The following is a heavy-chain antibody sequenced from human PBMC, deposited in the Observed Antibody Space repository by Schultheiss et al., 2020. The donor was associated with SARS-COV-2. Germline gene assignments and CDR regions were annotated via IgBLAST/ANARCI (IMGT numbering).Heavy chain of an antibody. CDR1: GGSISSGGYY. V-gene: IGHV4-31*01. CDR2: IYYSGST. D-gene: IGHD2-2*01. J-gene: IGHJ5*02. CDR3: ARALGYCSSTSCPKENWFDP. Sequence: SETLSLTCTVSGGSISSGGYYWSWIRQHPGKGLEWIGYIYYSGSTYYNPSLKSLVTISVDTSKNQFSLKLSSVTAADTAVYYCARALGYCSSTSCPKENWFDPWGQGTLVTVS.